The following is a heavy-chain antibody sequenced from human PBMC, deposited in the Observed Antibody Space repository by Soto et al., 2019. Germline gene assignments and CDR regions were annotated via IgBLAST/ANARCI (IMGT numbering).Heavy chain of an antibody. J-gene: IGHJ5*02. Sequence: SETLSLSCTASGGSFGSGSYYWGWKRPALGKGLELIGYTYYSGNTDYNPPLRGPATISVDKAKNHFSMQLTSVTSADTALYYCARDAVVAYYSERRNAYWFSPWGQGTLVTVSS. CDR2: TYYSGNT. V-gene: IGHV4-61*03. CDR1: GGSFGSGSYY. CDR3: ARDAVVAYYSERRNAYWFSP. D-gene: IGHD4-4*01.